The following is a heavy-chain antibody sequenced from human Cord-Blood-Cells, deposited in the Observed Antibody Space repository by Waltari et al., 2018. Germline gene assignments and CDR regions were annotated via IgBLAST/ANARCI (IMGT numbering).Heavy chain of an antibody. CDR1: GGSISSSSYY. Sequence: QLQLQESGPGLVKPSETLSLTCTVSGGSISSSSYYWGWIRQPPGKGLEWIGSIYYSGSTYNNPSLKSRVTISVDTSKNQFSLKLSSVTAADTAVYYCARLRYNWNFDYWGQGTLVTVSS. D-gene: IGHD1-1*01. CDR3: ARLRYNWNFDY. CDR2: IYYSGST. J-gene: IGHJ4*02. V-gene: IGHV4-39*07.